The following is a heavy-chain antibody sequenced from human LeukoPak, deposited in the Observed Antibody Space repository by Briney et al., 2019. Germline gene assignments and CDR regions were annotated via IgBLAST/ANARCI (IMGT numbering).Heavy chain of an antibody. D-gene: IGHD3-10*01. V-gene: IGHV3-48*04. Sequence: GGSLRLSCVAYGFYFGGHAMHWLRQAPGEGLEWVAYITYGSDTKFYADSVKGRFTVSRDNAKNSLYLQMDSLRAEDTAVYYCARDHLGSYFRDPFDHWGQGTLVTVSS. J-gene: IGHJ4*02. CDR1: GFYFGGHA. CDR3: ARDHLGSYFRDPFDH. CDR2: ITYGSDTK.